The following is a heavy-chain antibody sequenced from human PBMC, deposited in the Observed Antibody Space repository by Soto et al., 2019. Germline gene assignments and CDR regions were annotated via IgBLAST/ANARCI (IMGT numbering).Heavy chain of an antibody. CDR1: GYSFTSTS. V-gene: IGHV1-46*01. CDR2: INPAGGTT. J-gene: IGHJ4*02. CDR3: ALKVVTYYDN. Sequence: QVQLVQSGAEVKKPGASVRISCRASGYSFTSTSVHWVRQAPGQGPEWMGIINPAGGTTYYAQKVQGRLTITSDTSTDTVFLDLHDLTSEDTAVYFCALKVVTYYDNWGQGTLLTVSS. D-gene: IGHD2-21*02.